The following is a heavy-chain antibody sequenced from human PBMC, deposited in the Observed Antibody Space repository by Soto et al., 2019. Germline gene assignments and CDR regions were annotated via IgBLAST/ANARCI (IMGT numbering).Heavy chain of an antibody. V-gene: IGHV4-31*03. J-gene: IGHJ5*02. CDR3: ARDSSGYSYENWFDP. CDR1: GGSISSGGYY. Sequence: SETLSLTCTVSGGSISSGGYYWSWIRQHPGKGLEWIGYIYYSGSTYYNPSLKSRVTISVDTSKNQFSLKLSSVTAADTAVYYCARDSSGYSYENWFDPWGQGTLVTVSS. CDR2: IYYSGST. D-gene: IGHD5-18*01.